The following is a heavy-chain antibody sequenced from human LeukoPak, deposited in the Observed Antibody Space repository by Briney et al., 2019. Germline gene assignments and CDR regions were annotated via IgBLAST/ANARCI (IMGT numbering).Heavy chain of an antibody. V-gene: IGHV4-34*01. CDR1: GGSFSGYY. CDR2: INHSGST. J-gene: IGHJ3*02. D-gene: IGHD3-22*01. Sequence: SETLSLTCAVYGGSFSGYYWSWIRQPPGKGLGWIGEINHSGSTNYNPSLKSRVTISVDTSKNQFSLKLSSVTAADTAVYYCARGMRITMIVVVIRSFGAFDIWGQGTMVTVSS. CDR3: ARGMRITMIVVVIRSFGAFDI.